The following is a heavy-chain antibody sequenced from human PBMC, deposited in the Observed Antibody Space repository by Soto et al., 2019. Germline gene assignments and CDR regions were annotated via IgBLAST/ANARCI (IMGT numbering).Heavy chain of an antibody. CDR3: ARDRVVPAAMFDY. CDR1: GYTFTSYA. V-gene: IGHV1-3*01. Sequence: ASVKVSCKASGYTFTSYAMHWVRQAPGQRLEWMGWINAGNGNTKYSQKFQGRVTITRDTSASTAYMELSSLRSEGTAVYYCARDRVVPAAMFDYWGQGTLVTVSS. J-gene: IGHJ4*02. CDR2: INAGNGNT. D-gene: IGHD2-2*01.